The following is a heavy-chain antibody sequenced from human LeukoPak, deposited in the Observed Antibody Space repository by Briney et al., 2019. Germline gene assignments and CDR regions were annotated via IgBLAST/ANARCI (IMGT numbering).Heavy chain of an antibody. D-gene: IGHD3-22*01. J-gene: IGHJ4*02. CDR2: INPNSGGT. Sequence: SAKVSCKASGYTFTGYYMHWVRQAPGQGLEWMGWINPNSGGTNYAQKFQGRVTMTRDTSISTACMELSRLRSGDTAVYYCARDQEIVVVITTGLYYWGQGTLVTVSS. V-gene: IGHV1-2*02. CDR3: ARDQEIVVVITTGLYY. CDR1: GYTFTGYY.